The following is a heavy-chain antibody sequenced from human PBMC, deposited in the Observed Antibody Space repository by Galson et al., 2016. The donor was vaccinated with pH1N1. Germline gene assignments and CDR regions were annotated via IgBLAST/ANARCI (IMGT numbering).Heavy chain of an antibody. CDR2: INQDGSRK. V-gene: IGHV3-7*01. CDR1: GFTFSSYA. D-gene: IGHD1-26*01. J-gene: IGHJ4*02. CDR3: ATEDYYTSLY. Sequence: GSLRLSCAASGFTFSSYAMSWVRQAPGKGLEWVAKINQDGSRKYYVDSMKGRCTISRDNAENSLSLQMNSLRVEDTALYYCATEDYYTSLYWGQGILVTVSS.